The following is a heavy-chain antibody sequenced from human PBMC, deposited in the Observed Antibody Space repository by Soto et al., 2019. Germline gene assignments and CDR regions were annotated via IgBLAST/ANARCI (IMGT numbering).Heavy chain of an antibody. V-gene: IGHV4-34*01. J-gene: IGHJ4*02. CDR2: INHGGSA. Sequence: SETLSLTCAVYGGSFSGYYWSWVRQPPGKGLEWLGEINHGGSANYNLSLERRGTISVDTSKNQSSLKLSAVTAADTAVYYCARGSSRQQLPYFDYWGQGTLVTVSS. CDR3: ARGSSRQQLPYFDY. D-gene: IGHD6-13*01. CDR1: GGSFSGYY.